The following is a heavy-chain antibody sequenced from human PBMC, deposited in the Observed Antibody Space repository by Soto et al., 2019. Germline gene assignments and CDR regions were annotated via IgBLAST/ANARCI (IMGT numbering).Heavy chain of an antibody. J-gene: IGHJ4*02. CDR2: ISGSGGST. V-gene: IGHV3-23*01. CDR1: GFTFSSYA. D-gene: IGHD3-9*01. CDR3: AKTRYYDILTGSRYFDY. Sequence: PGGSLRLSCAASGFTFSSYAMSWVRQAPGKGLEWVSAISGSGGSTYYADSVKGRFTISRDNSKNTLYLQMNSLRAEDTAVYYCAKTRYYDILTGSRYFDYWGQGTLVTVSS.